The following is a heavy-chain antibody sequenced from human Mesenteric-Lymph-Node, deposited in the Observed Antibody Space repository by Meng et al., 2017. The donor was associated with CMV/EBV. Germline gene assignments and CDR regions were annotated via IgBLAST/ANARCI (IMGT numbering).Heavy chain of an antibody. J-gene: IGHJ4*02. CDR3: AGFYYYGNRALDY. CDR2: ISSSGSAT. V-gene: IGHV3-48*03. D-gene: IGHD3-10*01. Sequence: GESLPLSCAASVFTLSSYEMSWVRQAPGKGLEWVSYISSSGSATYYADSLKGRLTISRDNAQNSVFLQMNSLRAEDTAVYYCAGFYYYGNRALDYWGQGTLVTVSS. CDR1: VFTLSSYE.